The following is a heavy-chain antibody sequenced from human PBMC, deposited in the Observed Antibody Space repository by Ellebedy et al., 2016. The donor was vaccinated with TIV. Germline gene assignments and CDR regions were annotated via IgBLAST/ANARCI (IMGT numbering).Heavy chain of an antibody. D-gene: IGHD2-15*01. CDR2: ISGSGGST. CDR3: AKHGKDIVVVVAATLLYYGMDV. J-gene: IGHJ6*02. Sequence: GESLKISXAASGFTFSSYAMSWVRQAPGKGLEWVSAISGSGGSTYYADSVKGRFTISRDNSKNTLYLQMNSLRAEDTAVYYCAKHGKDIVVVVAATLLYYGMDVWGQGTTVTVSS. CDR1: GFTFSSYA. V-gene: IGHV3-23*01.